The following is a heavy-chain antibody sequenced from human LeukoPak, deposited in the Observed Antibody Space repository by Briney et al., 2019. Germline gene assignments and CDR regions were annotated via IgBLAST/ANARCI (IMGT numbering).Heavy chain of an antibody. CDR1: GFTFSSYA. CDR2: ISYDGSNK. Sequence: GGSLRLSCAASGFTFSSYAMHWVRQAPGKGLEWVAVISYDGSNKYYADSVKGRFTISRDNSKNTLYLQMNSLRAEDTAVYYCARVWGYYYGSGSPDAGFDPWGQGTLVTVSS. V-gene: IGHV3-30*04. D-gene: IGHD3-10*01. CDR3: ARVWGYYYGSGSPDAGFDP. J-gene: IGHJ5*02.